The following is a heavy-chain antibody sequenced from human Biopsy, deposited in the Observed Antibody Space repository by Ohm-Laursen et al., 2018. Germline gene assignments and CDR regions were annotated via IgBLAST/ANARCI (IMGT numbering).Heavy chain of an antibody. CDR1: GGSIRSDY. V-gene: IGHV4-59*01. D-gene: IGHD3-3*01. CDR2: ISGRGAT. J-gene: IGHJ3*01. Sequence: SETLSLTCTVSGGSIRSDYWSWIRQSPRKGLEWIGHISGRGATNYNPSLRGRVTISVDTSKNQFSLKLSSVTAADTAVFFCARLYRLEDYWNDDPPDAFDVWGQGTMVTVSS. CDR3: ARLYRLEDYWNDDPPDAFDV.